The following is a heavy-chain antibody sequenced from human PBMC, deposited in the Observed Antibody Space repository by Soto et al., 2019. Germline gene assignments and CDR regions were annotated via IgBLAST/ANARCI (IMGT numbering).Heavy chain of an antibody. V-gene: IGHV1-18*01. CDR3: ARVRVAVAGVHYYYYMDV. CDR2: ISAYNGNT. CDR1: GYTFTSYG. J-gene: IGHJ6*03. Sequence: GASVKVSCKASGYTFTSYGISWVRQAPGQGHERMGWISAYNGNTNYAQKLQCRVTMTTDTSTSIAYMELSSLRSEDTAVYYCARVRVAVAGVHYYYYMDVWGKGTTVTVSS. D-gene: IGHD6-19*01.